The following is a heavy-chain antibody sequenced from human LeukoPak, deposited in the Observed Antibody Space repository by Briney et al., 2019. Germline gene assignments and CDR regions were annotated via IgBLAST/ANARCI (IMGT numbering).Heavy chain of an antibody. CDR1: GGTFSSYA. CDR2: IIPIFGTA. V-gene: IGHV1-69*01. J-gene: IGHJ6*03. Sequence: SVKVSCKASGGTFSSYAISWVRQAPGQGLEWMGGIIPIFGTANYAQKFQGRVTITADESTSTAYMELSGLGSEDTAVYYCASSSSRGYYYYYMDVWGKGTTVTVSS. D-gene: IGHD6-6*01. CDR3: ASSSSRGYYYYYMDV.